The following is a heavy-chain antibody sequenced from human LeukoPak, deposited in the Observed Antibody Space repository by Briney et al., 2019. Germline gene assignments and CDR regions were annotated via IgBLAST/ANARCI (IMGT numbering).Heavy chain of an antibody. D-gene: IGHD5-18*01. J-gene: IGHJ6*03. CDR3: ARGLRIQLWTRYYYYYYMDV. CDR1: GGSFSGYY. Sequence: SETLSLTCAVYGGSFSGYYWSWIRQPPGKGLEWIGEINHSGSTSYNPSLKSRVTISVDTSKNQFSLKLSSVTAADTAVYYCARGLRIQLWTRYYYYYYMDVWGKGTTVTVSS. CDR2: INHSGST. V-gene: IGHV4-34*01.